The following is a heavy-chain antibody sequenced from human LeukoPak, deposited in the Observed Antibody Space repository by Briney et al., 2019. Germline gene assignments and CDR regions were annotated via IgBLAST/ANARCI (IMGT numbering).Heavy chain of an antibody. CDR3: ADYNNTAGWFDP. J-gene: IGHJ5*02. CDR1: GFTFSSYW. Sequence: KTGGSLRLSCTASGFTFSSYWMSWLRQAPGRGLEWVGRIKSKTDDGTIDYAAPVKGRFTISRDDSKNTLYLQMNNLKTEDTAVYYCADYNNTAGWFDPWGQGTLVTVSS. V-gene: IGHV3-15*01. D-gene: IGHD1-1*01. CDR2: IKSKTDDGTI.